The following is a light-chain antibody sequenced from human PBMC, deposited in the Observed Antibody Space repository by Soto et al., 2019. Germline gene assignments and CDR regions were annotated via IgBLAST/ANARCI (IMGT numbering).Light chain of an antibody. V-gene: IGLV2-14*01. J-gene: IGLJ2*01. CDR1: SSDVGLYNY. CDR3: SSSTSTSTVK. Sequence: QSALTQPASVSGSPGQSITISCTGTSSDVGLYNYVSWYQHHPGKAPKLMIYDVSDRPSGVSNRFSGSKSGNTASLTISGLQDEDEGDYYCSSSTSTSTVKFGGGTKLTVL. CDR2: DVS.